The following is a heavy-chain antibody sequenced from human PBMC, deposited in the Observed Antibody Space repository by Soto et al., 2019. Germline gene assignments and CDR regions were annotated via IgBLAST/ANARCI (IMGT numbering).Heavy chain of an antibody. V-gene: IGHV4-39*01. CDR1: GGSISSSSYY. CDR3: ARQERSSWSKYYFDY. CDR2: IYYSGST. D-gene: IGHD6-13*01. Sequence: PSETLSLTCTVSGGSISSSSYYWGWIRQPPGKGLEWIGSIYYSGSTYYNPSLKSRVTISVDTSKNQFSLKLSSVTAADTAVYYCARQERSSWSKYYFDYWGQGTLVTVSS. J-gene: IGHJ4*02.